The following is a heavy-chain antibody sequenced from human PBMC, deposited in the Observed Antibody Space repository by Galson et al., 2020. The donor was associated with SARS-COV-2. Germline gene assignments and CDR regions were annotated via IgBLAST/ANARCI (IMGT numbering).Heavy chain of an antibody. CDR3: TRHDFWSYYYMDV. J-gene: IGHJ6*03. V-gene: IGHV3-49*03. CDR2: IRSKAYGGTT. CDR1: GFTFGDYA. D-gene: IGHD3-3*01. Sequence: GGSLRLSCTASGFTFGDYAMSWFRQAPGKGLEWVGFIRSKAYGGTTEYAASVKGRFTISRDDSKSIAYLQMNSLKTEDTAVYYCTRHDFWSYYYMDVWGKGTTVTVSS.